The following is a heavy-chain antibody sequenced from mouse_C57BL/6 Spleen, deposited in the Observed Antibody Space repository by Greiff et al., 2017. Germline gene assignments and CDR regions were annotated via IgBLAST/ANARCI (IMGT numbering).Heavy chain of an antibody. V-gene: IGHV5-4*01. J-gene: IGHJ4*01. D-gene: IGHD2-4*01. CDR1: GFTFSSYA. Sequence: VQLKESGGGLVKPGGSLKLSCAASGFTFSSYAMSWVRQTPEQRLEWVATISDGGSYTYYPDNVKGRFTISRDNAKNNLYLQMSHLKSEDTAMYYCARDQGSYYDYGYYAMDYWGQGTSVTVSS. CDR3: ARDQGSYYDYGYYAMDY. CDR2: ISDGGSYT.